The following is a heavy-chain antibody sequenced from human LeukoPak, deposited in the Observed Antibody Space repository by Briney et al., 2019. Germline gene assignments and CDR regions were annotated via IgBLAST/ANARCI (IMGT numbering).Heavy chain of an antibody. Sequence: PSETMSLTCAVYGGSFSGYYWSWIRQPPGKGLEWIGEINHSGSTNYNPSLKSRVTISVDTSKNQFSLKLSSVTAADTAVYYCARHRLSPYYYDSSGLYWGQGTLVTVSS. CDR3: ARHRLSPYYYDSSGLY. CDR2: INHSGST. V-gene: IGHV4-34*01. CDR1: GGSFSGYY. J-gene: IGHJ4*02. D-gene: IGHD3-22*01.